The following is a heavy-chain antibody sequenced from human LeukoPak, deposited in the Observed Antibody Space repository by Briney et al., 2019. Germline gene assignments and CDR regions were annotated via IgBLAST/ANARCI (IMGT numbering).Heavy chain of an antibody. D-gene: IGHD3-22*01. Sequence: GGSLRLSCAASGFTFSSYAMSWVRQAPGKGLEWVSSISSSSSYIYYADSVKGRFTISRDNAKNSLYLQMNSLRAEDTAVYYCARSWVVIPTSWGQGTLVTVSS. CDR1: GFTFSSYA. J-gene: IGHJ4*02. CDR3: ARSWVVIPTS. V-gene: IGHV3-21*01. CDR2: ISSSSSYI.